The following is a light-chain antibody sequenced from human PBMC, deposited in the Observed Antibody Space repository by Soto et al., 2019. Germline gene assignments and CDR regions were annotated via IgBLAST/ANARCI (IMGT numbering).Light chain of an antibody. CDR1: SSVVGSYNL. CDR3: CSYASSRTYV. Sequence: QSVLTQPASVSGSPGQSITISCTGTSSVVGSYNLVSWYQQHPGKAPKLMIYEVSKRPSGVSNRFSGSKSGNTASLTISGLQAEDEADYYCCSYASSRTYVFGTGTKVTVL. J-gene: IGLJ1*01. V-gene: IGLV2-23*02. CDR2: EVS.